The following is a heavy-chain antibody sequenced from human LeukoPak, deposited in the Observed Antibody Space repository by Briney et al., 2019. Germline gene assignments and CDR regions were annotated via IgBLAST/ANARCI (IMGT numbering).Heavy chain of an antibody. Sequence: PGGSLRLSCAASGFTFSSYGMHWVRQAPGKGLEWVAFIRYDGSNKYYADSVEGRFTISRDNSKNTLYLQMNSLRAEDTAVYYCAKLGYCSSTSCSNSDYWGQGTLVTVSS. CDR2: IRYDGSNK. CDR1: GFTFSSYG. D-gene: IGHD2-2*01. J-gene: IGHJ4*02. CDR3: AKLGYCSSTSCSNSDY. V-gene: IGHV3-30*02.